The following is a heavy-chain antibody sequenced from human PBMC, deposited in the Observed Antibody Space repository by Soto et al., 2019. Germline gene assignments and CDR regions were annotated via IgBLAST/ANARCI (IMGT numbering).Heavy chain of an antibody. D-gene: IGHD3-3*01. Sequence: ASVKVSCKASGYTFTSYYMHWVRQAPGQGLEWMGIINPSGGSTSYAQKFQGRVTMTRDTSTSTVYMELSSLRSEDTAVYYCAIDWYDFWSGPIVGGKYYYYYGMDVWGQGTTVTVS. J-gene: IGHJ6*02. CDR2: INPSGGST. V-gene: IGHV1-46*01. CDR3: AIDWYDFWSGPIVGGKYYYYYGMDV. CDR1: GYTFTSYY.